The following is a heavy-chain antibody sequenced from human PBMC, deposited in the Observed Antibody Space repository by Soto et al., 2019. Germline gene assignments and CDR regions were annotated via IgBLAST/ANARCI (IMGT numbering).Heavy chain of an antibody. V-gene: IGHV3-23*01. CDR3: AKDRGYSSGWPYYYYGMDV. J-gene: IGHJ6*04. Sequence: EVQLLESGGGLVQPGGSLRLSCAASGFTFSSYAMSWVRQAPGKGLEWVSAISGSGGSTYYADSVKGRFTISRDNAKNTLYLQMNSLRAEDTAVYYCAKDRGYSSGWPYYYYGMDVWGKGTTVTVSS. CDR2: ISGSGGST. D-gene: IGHD6-19*01. CDR1: GFTFSSYA.